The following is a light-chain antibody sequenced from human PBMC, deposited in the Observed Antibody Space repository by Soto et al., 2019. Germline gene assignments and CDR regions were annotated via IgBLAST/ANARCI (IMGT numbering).Light chain of an antibody. J-gene: IGLJ1*01. V-gene: IGLV2-14*03. Sequence: QSALTQPASVSGSPGQSITISCTGTSSDVGGYNYVSWYKHHPGKAPKLMIYDVSNRPSGVSNRFSGSKSGNTASLIISGLQAEDGADYYCSSYTSSSTLSTYVFGTGTKLTVL. CDR1: SSDVGGYNY. CDR3: SSYTSSSTLSTYV. CDR2: DVS.